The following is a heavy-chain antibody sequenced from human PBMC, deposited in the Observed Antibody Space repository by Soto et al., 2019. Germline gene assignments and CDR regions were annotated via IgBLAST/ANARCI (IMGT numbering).Heavy chain of an antibody. Sequence: ASVKVSCKASGYTFTSYGISWVRQAPGQGLEWMGWISAYNGNTNYAQKLQGRVTMTTDTSTSTAYMELRSLRSDDTAVYYCARSGDIVVVPAAMRFDPWGQGTLVTAPQ. CDR1: GYTFTSYG. J-gene: IGHJ5*02. CDR2: ISAYNGNT. V-gene: IGHV1-18*01. CDR3: ARSGDIVVVPAAMRFDP. D-gene: IGHD2-2*01.